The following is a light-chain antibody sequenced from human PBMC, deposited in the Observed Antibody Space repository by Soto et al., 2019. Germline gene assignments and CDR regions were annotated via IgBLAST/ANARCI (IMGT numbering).Light chain of an antibody. CDR1: QDIGTW. J-gene: IGKJ5*01. V-gene: IGKV1-5*03. CDR2: RAS. CDR3: QQYENYWT. Sequence: DIQMTQSASALSASVGDRVTITCRASQDIGTWLAWYRQKPEKAPKVLIYRASHLESGVPSRFSGSGSGTEFTLTISNLQPDDFATYYCQQYENYWTFGQGTRLEI.